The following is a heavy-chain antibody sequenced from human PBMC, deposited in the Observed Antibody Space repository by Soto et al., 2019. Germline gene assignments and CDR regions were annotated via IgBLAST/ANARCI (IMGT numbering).Heavy chain of an antibody. D-gene: IGHD6-19*01. CDR1: GYTFTSYY. CDR3: ARESGYSSGWYYFDY. V-gene: IGHV1-46*01. Sequence: QVQLVQSGAEVKKPGASVKVSCKASGYTFTSYYMHWVRQAPGQGLEWMGIINPSGGSTSYAQKSPGRVTLXXDXSXTTVNMELSSLRSEDTAVYYCARESGYSSGWYYFDYWGQGTRVTVSS. CDR2: INPSGGST. J-gene: IGHJ4*02.